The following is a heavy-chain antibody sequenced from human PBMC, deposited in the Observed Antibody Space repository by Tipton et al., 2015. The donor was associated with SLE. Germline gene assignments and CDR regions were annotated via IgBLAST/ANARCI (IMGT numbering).Heavy chain of an antibody. D-gene: IGHD5-12*01. CDR2: ISSSGHSI. V-gene: IGHV3-11*01. CDR1: GITFSDYY. J-gene: IGHJ4*02. Sequence: SLRLSCAASGITFSDYYMSWIRQAPGKGLEWIGYISSSGHSILYADSVKGRFTLSRDNAKNSLHLQMNSLRPEDTAFYYCARDRGGESPGYDYWGQGTLVTVSS. CDR3: ARDRGGESPGYDY.